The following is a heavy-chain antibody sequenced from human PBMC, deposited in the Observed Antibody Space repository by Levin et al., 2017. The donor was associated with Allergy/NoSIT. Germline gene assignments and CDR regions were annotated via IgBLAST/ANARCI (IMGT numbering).Heavy chain of an antibody. V-gene: IGHV1-2*02. CDR1: GFTFTGYY. Sequence: ASVKVSCKTSGFTFTGYYIHWVRQAPGQGLEWMGWIKPDSGVTKFAQKFQGRVAMTWDTSVNTAYLDLSRLESDDTAVYYCARDLAQIKYYYYYYLDVWGNGTTVTVSS. CDR2: IKPDSGVT. J-gene: IGHJ6*03. CDR3: ARDLAQIKYYYYYYLDV.